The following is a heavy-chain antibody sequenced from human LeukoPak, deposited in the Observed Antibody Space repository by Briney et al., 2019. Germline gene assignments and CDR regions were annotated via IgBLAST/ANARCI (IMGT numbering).Heavy chain of an antibody. V-gene: IGHV3-23*01. J-gene: IGHJ5*02. Sequence: PGGSLRLSCAASGFTFSNFLMTWVRQAPGKGPEWVSAISGSGGDTYYADSVKGRFTISRDNSKNTLYLQMNSLRAEDTAVYYCAREWDYYDSSGHNWFDPWGQGTLVTVSS. D-gene: IGHD3-22*01. CDR1: GFTFSNFL. CDR2: ISGSGGDT. CDR3: AREWDYYDSSGHNWFDP.